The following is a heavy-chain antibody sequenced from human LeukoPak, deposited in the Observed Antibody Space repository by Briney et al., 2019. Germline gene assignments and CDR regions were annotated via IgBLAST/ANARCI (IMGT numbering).Heavy chain of an antibody. CDR1: GGSINSGSYY. CDR2: IYTSGST. D-gene: IGHD6-19*01. Sequence: MPSETLSLTCTVPGGSINSGSYYWTWIRQPAGKGLEWIGRIYTSGSTNYNPSLRGRVTISADTSTNQFSLRLSSVTAADTAVYYCAREGSVAAGYFQRWGQGTLVTVSS. V-gene: IGHV4-61*02. CDR3: AREGSVAAGYFQR. J-gene: IGHJ1*01.